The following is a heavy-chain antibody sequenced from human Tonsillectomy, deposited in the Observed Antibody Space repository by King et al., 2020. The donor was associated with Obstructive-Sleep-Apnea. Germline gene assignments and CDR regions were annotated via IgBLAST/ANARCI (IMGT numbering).Heavy chain of an antibody. CDR2: IVPMFATA. J-gene: IGHJ4*02. CDR1: GGTFMSYA. CDR3: AISVAGSIDFDY. V-gene: IGHV1-69*01. Sequence: VQLVESGVEVKKPGSSVTVSCKASGGTFMSYAVNWVRQAPGQGLEWMGGIVPMFATANYAQKFQDRITITADESTSTAYMDLSSLRSDDTAVYYCAISVAGSIDFDYWGQGTQVTVSS. D-gene: IGHD6-19*01.